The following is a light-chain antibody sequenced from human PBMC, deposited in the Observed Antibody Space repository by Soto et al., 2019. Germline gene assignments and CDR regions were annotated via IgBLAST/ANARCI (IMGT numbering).Light chain of an antibody. CDR3: QQYHDWPWT. Sequence: EIVMTQSPATLSVSPGERATLSCRASQSVSGHLAWYRQEPGQPPRLLVYAASTGATGIPARFRGSGSGTQFTLTNNSLQSEDFAVYYCQQYHDWPWTFGQGTKVEIK. CDR1: QSVSGH. V-gene: IGKV3-15*01. CDR2: AAS. J-gene: IGKJ1*01.